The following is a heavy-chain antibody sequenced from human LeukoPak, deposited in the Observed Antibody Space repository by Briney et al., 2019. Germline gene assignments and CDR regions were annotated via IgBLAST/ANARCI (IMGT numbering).Heavy chain of an antibody. CDR1: GFTFSSYW. J-gene: IGHJ4*02. D-gene: IGHD6-6*01. CDR3: AKDWDSSSRFYYFDY. Sequence: GGSLRLSCAASGFTFSSYWMSWVRQAPGKGLEWVANIKKDGSEKYSVDSVKGRFTISRDNSKNTLYLQMNSLRAEDTAVYYCAKDWDSSSRFYYFDYWGQGTLVTVSS. V-gene: IGHV3-7*03. CDR2: IKKDGSEK.